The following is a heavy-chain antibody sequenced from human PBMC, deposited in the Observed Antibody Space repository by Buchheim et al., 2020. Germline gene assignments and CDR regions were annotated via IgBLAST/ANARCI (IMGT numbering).Heavy chain of an antibody. V-gene: IGHV3-33*01. CDR1: GFTFSSYG. CDR2: IWYDGSNK. Sequence: QVQLVESGGGVVQPGRSLRLSCAASGFTFSSYGMHWVRQAPGKGLEWVAVIWYDGSNKYYADSVKGRFTISRANSKNTLYLQMNSLRAEDTAVYYCARDLVVPAFLYYYYGMDVWGQGTT. CDR3: ARDLVVPAFLYYYYGMDV. J-gene: IGHJ6*02. D-gene: IGHD2-2*01.